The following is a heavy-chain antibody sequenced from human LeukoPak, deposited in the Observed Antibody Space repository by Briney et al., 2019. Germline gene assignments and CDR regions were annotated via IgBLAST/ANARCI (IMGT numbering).Heavy chain of an antibody. CDR1: GGSISSSTYY. CDR3: ARASNHFDILY. V-gene: IGHV4-39*01. CDR2: IYYTGTT. Sequence: SETLSLTCTVSGGSISSSTYYWGWIRQPPGKGLEWIGTIYYTGTTYYNPSLKSRVTISIDTSKNQFSLTLSSVIAADTAVYFCARASNHFDILYGGQGTLVTVSS. D-gene: IGHD3-22*01. J-gene: IGHJ4*02.